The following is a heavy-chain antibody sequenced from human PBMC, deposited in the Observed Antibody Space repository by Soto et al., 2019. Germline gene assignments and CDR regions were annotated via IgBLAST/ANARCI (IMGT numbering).Heavy chain of an antibody. J-gene: IGHJ5*02. D-gene: IGHD3-16*01. Sequence: ESGGGLVQPGGSLRLSCAASGFTFSSYWMSWVRQAPGKGLEWVANIKQDGSEKYYVDSVKGRFTISRDNAKNSLYLQMNRPRTGEPAVYYCAGGTGIRGKRFDPWGQGTLVNVSS. CDR1: GFTFSSYW. CDR3: AGGTGIRGKRFDP. V-gene: IGHV3-7*01. CDR2: IKQDGSEK.